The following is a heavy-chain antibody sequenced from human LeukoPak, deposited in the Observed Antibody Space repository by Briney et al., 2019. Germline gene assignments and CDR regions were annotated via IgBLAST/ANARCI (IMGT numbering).Heavy chain of an antibody. Sequence: GGSLRLSCAASGFTFSSFWMSWVRQAPGKGLEWVAKINQGGSESYYADSVKGRFTFSRDNAKTSLYLQMNSLRDEDTAVYYCARYTGYCLDFWGQGSLVTVSS. CDR1: GFTFSSFW. J-gene: IGHJ4*02. V-gene: IGHV3-7*01. CDR3: ARYTGYCLDF. CDR2: INQGGSES. D-gene: IGHD5-12*01.